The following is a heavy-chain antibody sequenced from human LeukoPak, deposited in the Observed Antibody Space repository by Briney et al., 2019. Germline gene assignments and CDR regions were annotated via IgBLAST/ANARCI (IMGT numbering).Heavy chain of an antibody. V-gene: IGHV3-9*01. J-gene: IGHJ4*02. CDR1: GFTFEDYA. CDR2: ISWNSDSI. CDR3: ATENY. D-gene: IGHD1-14*01. Sequence: SGGSLRLSCAASGFTFEDYAMYWVWQRPRKGLEWVSGISWNSDSIDYVDSVKGRFTISSDNAKNSLYLQMNSLRNEDTAVYYCATENYWGQGTRVTVSS.